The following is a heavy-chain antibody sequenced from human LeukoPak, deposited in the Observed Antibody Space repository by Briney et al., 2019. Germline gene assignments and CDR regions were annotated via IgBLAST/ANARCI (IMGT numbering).Heavy chain of an antibody. D-gene: IGHD5-24*01. CDR3: ARDQGSPRDGYNFGY. J-gene: IGHJ4*02. CDR2: ISGSSSYI. Sequence: GGSLRLSCAASGFTFSSYSMNWVRQAPGKGLEWVSSISGSSSYIYYADSVKGRFTISRDNAKNSLYLQMNSLRAEDTAVYYCARDQGSPRDGYNFGYWGQGTLVTVSS. CDR1: GFTFSSYS. V-gene: IGHV3-21*01.